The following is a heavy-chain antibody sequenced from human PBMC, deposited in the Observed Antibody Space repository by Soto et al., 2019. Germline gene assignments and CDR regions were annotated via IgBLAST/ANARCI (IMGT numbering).Heavy chain of an antibody. CDR3: AKLVTTAAAGTFDY. CDR2: ISGSGTDK. D-gene: IGHD6-13*01. J-gene: IGHJ4*02. CDR1: GFTFSDYY. V-gene: IGHV3-11*01. Sequence: GSLRLSCAASGFTFSDYYMTWIRQAPGRGLEWVSYISGSGTDKSYADSVKGRFTISRDNADNSLFVQMNSLRVEDTAVYFCAKLVTTAAAGTFDYWGQGTLVTVSS.